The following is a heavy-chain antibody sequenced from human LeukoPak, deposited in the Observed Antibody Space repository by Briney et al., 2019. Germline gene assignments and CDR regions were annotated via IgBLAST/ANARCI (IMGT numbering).Heavy chain of an antibody. CDR1: GFTFSSYA. CDR3: ASIIIVAGTRDDAFDI. V-gene: IGHV3-23*01. CDR2: ISGSGGST. Sequence: PGGSLRLSCAASGFTFSSYAMSWVRQAPGKGLEWVSAISGSGGSTYYADSVKGRFTISRDNSKNTLYLQMNSLRAEDTAVYYCASIIIVAGTRDDAFDIWGQGTMVTVSS. J-gene: IGHJ3*02. D-gene: IGHD6-19*01.